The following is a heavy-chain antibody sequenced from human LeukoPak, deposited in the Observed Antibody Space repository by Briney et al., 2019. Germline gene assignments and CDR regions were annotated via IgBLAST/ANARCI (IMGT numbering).Heavy chain of an antibody. CDR1: GGTFSSYA. Sequence: ASVKVSCKASGGTFSSYAISWVRQAPGQGLEWMGWIKPNSGGANYAQKFQGRVIMTRDTSISTAYMDLSRLRSDDTAVYYCARDGHDSSGYYEDYWGQGTLVTVAS. CDR3: ARDGHDSSGYYEDY. D-gene: IGHD3-22*01. V-gene: IGHV1-2*02. CDR2: IKPNSGGA. J-gene: IGHJ4*02.